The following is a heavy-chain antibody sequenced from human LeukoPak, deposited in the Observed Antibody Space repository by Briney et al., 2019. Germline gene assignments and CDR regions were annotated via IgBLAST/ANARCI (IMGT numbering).Heavy chain of an antibody. CDR2: ISYDGSNK. V-gene: IGHV3-30*03. D-gene: IGHD2-15*01. Sequence: GSLRLSCAASGFTFSSYGMHWVRQAPGKGLEWVAVISYDGSNKYYADSVKGRFTISRDNSKNTLYLQMNSLRAEDTAVYYCARDTVPVAATPRGWGYWGQGTLVTVSS. CDR1: GFTFSSYG. CDR3: ARDTVPVAATPRGWGY. J-gene: IGHJ4*02.